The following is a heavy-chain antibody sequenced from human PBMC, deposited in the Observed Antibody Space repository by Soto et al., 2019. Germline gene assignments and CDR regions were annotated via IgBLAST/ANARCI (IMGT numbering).Heavy chain of an antibody. CDR2: VHHSGST. CDR1: GGSFSGYY. J-gene: IGHJ4*02. V-gene: IGHV4-34*01. D-gene: IGHD3-10*01. Sequence: SETLSLTCAVYGGSFSGYYWSWIRQPPGKDLEWIGEVHHSGSTNQNPSLKSRVTLSVDTSKNQSSMRLRSLTAADTALYYCATGITIHVAVPGDAPDNYYLDYWSQGTLVTVSS. CDR3: ATGITIHVAVPGDAPDNYYLDY.